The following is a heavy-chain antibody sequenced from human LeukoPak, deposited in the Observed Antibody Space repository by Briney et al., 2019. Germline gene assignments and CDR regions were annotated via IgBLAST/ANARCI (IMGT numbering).Heavy chain of an antibody. D-gene: IGHD2/OR15-2a*01. CDR3: ARSGLSRFGF. CDR2: ISNSGGST. CDR1: GFTLSTYG. J-gene: IGHJ4*02. Sequence: GGSLRLSCAASGFTLSTYGMSWVRQAPGKGLEWVSAISNSGGSTFYADSVKGRFTISRDNSRNTLYLQMNSLRAEDTAVYYCARSGLSRFGFWGQGTLVTVSS. V-gene: IGHV3-23*01.